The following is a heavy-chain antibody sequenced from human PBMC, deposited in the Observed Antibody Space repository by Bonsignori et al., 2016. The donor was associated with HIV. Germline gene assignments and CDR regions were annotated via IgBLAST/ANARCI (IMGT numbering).Heavy chain of an antibody. V-gene: IGHV1-18*01. Sequence: WVRQAPGQGLEWMGWISAYNGNTDYAQRFQGRLTMTTDTSTSTAYMELRNLTSDDTAVYYCARTTYYGSGSPPGYWGQGTLVTVSS. J-gene: IGHJ4*02. CDR3: ARTTYYGSGSPPGY. D-gene: IGHD3-10*01. CDR2: ISAYNGNT.